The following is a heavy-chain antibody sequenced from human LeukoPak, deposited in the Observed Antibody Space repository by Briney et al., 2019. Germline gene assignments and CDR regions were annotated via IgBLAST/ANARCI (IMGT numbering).Heavy chain of an antibody. Sequence: GGSLRLSCAASGFTFSSYSMNWVRQAPVKGLEWVSSISSSSSYLYYADSVKGRFTISRDNAKNSLYLQMNSLRAEDTAVYYCARKRDILTGYNDYWGQGTLVTVSS. V-gene: IGHV3-21*01. CDR3: ARKRDILTGYNDY. CDR1: GFTFSSYS. J-gene: IGHJ4*02. CDR2: ISSSSSYL. D-gene: IGHD3-9*01.